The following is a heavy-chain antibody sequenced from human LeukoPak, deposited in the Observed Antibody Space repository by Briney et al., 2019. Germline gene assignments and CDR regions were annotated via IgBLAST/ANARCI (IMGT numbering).Heavy chain of an antibody. V-gene: IGHV4-59*01. CDR3: ARFWSGSKNYYYYYYMDV. CDR1: GGSISGYY. J-gene: IGHJ6*03. D-gene: IGHD3-3*01. CDR2: IYYSGST. Sequence: SETLSLTCTVSGGSISGYYWSWIRQPPGKGLEWIGYIYYSGSTNYNPSLKSRVTISVDTSKNQFSLKLSSVTAADTAVYYCARFWSGSKNYYYYYYMDVWGKGTTVTVSS.